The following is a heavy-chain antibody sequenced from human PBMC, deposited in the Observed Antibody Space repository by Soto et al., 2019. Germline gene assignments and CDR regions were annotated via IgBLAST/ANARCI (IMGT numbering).Heavy chain of an antibody. CDR3: GKVVRDDLRRSDLDQ. J-gene: IGHJ4*02. D-gene: IGHD2-21*01. CDR2: FYYSGTT. V-gene: IGHV4-39*02. CDR1: GDSITASYSN. Sequence: SETLSLPCTVSGDSITASYSNCAWIRQRPGKGLEWIGTFYYSGTTSQHPPLRNRITISGDTSRNQFSLYLRSVTAADSGVYYCGKVVRDDLRRSDLDQWGQGTLVTVSS.